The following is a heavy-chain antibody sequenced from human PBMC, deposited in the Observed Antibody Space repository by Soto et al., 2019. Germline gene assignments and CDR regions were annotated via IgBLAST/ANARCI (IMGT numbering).Heavy chain of an antibody. CDR2: ISSTTNYI. V-gene: IGHV3-21*06. J-gene: IGHJ4*02. Sequence: GGSLRLSCAASGFTFTRYSMNWVRQAPGKGLEWVSSISSTTNYIYYGDSMKGRFTISRYNAKNSLYLEMNSLRAEDTAVYYCARESEDLTSNFDYWGQGTLVTVSS. CDR3: ARESEDLTSNFDY. CDR1: GFTFTRYS.